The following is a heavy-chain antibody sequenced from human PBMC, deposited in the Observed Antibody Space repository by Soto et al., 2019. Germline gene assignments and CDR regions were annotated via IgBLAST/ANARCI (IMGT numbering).Heavy chain of an antibody. CDR2: INPNSGGT. CDR3: ASGGGGSGYYDSSGYYAFDI. V-gene: IGHV1-2*04. J-gene: IGHJ3*02. D-gene: IGHD3-22*01. Sequence: VSVKVSCKASGYTFTGYYMHWVRQAPGQGLEWMGWINPNSGGTNYAQKFQGWVTMTRDTSISTAYMELSRLRSDDTAVYYCASGGGGSGYYDSSGYYAFDIWGQGTMVTVSS. CDR1: GYTFTGYY.